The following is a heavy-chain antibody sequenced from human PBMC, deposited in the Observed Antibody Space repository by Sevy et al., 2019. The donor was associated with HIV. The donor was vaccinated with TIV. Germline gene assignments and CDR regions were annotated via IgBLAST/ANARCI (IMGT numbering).Heavy chain of an antibody. V-gene: IGHV3-20*01. Sequence: GGSLRLSCAASGFTFDDYGMSWVRQAPGKGLEWVSGINWNGGSTGYADSVKGRFTISRDNAKNSLYLQMNSLRAEDTALYHCARQLRYSCSSPLDYWGQGTLVTVSS. D-gene: IGHD2-15*01. CDR2: INWNGGST. J-gene: IGHJ4*02. CDR1: GFTFDDYG. CDR3: ARQLRYSCSSPLDY.